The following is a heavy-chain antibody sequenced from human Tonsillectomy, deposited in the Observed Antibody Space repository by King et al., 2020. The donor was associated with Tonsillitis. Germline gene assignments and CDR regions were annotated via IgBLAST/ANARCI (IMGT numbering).Heavy chain of an antibody. Sequence: QLQESGPGLVKPSETLSLTCTVSGGSISSSSYYWGWIRQPPGKGLEWIGSIYYSGSTYYNPSLKSRVTISVDTSKNQFSLKLSSVTAADTAVYYCARQSDYYTSSGYHYYFDYWGQGTLVTVSS. J-gene: IGHJ4*02. V-gene: IGHV4-39*01. CDR3: ARQSDYYTSSGYHYYFDY. CDR1: GGSISSSSYY. D-gene: IGHD3-22*01. CDR2: IYYSGST.